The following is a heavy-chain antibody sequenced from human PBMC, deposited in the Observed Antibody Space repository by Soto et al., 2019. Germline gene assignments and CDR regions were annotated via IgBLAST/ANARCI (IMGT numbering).Heavy chain of an antibody. CDR3: AREALLRLYYYYGMDV. J-gene: IGHJ6*02. V-gene: IGHV1-18*01. CDR1: VYTFTSYG. D-gene: IGHD1-26*01. Sequence: ASVEVSCKASVYTFTSYGISWVRQAPGQGLEWMGWISAYNGNTNYAQKLQGRVTMTTDTSTSTAYMELRSLRSDDTAVYYCAREALLRLYYYYGMDVWGQGTTVTVSS. CDR2: ISAYNGNT.